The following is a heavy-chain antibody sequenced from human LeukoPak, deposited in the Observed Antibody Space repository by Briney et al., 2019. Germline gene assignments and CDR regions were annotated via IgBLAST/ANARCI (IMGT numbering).Heavy chain of an antibody. Sequence: SETLSLTCTVSGASISSGPYYWSWIRQPPGKGLEWIGYIYYSGSTNYNPSLKSRVTISVDTSKNQFSLKLSSVTAADTAVYYCARVGGSSSRGYYYYYYYMDVWGKGTTVTVSS. CDR2: IYYSGST. CDR1: GASISSGPYY. J-gene: IGHJ6*03. CDR3: ARVGGSSSRGYYYYYYYMDV. D-gene: IGHD6-6*01. V-gene: IGHV4-61*01.